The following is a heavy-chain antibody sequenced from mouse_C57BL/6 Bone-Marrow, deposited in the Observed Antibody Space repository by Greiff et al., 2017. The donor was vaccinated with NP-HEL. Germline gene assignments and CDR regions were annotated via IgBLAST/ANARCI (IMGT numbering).Heavy chain of an antibody. V-gene: IGHV1-61*01. J-gene: IGHJ1*03. D-gene: IGHD2-4*01. CDR2: IYPSDSDT. CDR1: GYTFTSYW. Sequence: VQLQQPGAELVRPGSSVKLSCKASGYTFTSYWMDWVQQRPGQGLEWIGNIYPSDSDTHYNQNFKDQATLTVYKSSSTAYRQLNSLASEDSAVYYGALYDYVWYFDDWGTGTTVTVSS. CDR3: ALYDYVWYFDD.